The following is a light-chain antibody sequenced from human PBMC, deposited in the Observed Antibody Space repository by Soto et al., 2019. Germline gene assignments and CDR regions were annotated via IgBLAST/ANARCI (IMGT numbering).Light chain of an antibody. CDR3: QQAYSTPLT. J-gene: IGKJ4*01. V-gene: IGKV1-39*01. CDR1: QTISIY. CDR2: EGS. Sequence: DIQTTQSPSSLSASVGDGVTITCRASQTISIYLNWYQQVPGKAPNLLIYEGSTLQSGVPSRFSGSGSGTDFTLTISSLQPEDFATYYCQQAYSTPLTFGGGTKVDIK.